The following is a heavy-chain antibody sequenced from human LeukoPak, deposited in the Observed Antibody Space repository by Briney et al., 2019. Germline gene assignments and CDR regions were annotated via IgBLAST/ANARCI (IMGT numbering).Heavy chain of an antibody. Sequence: GGSLRLSCAASGFTFSSYWMHWVRQAPGKGLVWVSGINNDGSSTKYADSVKGRFTISRDNAKNTLYVQVNSLRVDDTAVYYCARGLGHGFDIWGQGTMVTVSS. V-gene: IGHV3-74*01. CDR1: GFTFSSYW. CDR2: INNDGSST. D-gene: IGHD5/OR15-5a*01. J-gene: IGHJ3*02. CDR3: ARGLGHGFDI.